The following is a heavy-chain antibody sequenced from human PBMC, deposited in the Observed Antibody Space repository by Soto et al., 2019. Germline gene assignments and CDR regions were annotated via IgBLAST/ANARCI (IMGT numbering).Heavy chain of an antibody. J-gene: IGHJ6*02. V-gene: IGHV1-3*01. D-gene: IGHD2-21*02. CDR2: INAGNGNT. Sequence: ASVKVSCKASGYTFTSYAMHWVRQAPGQRLEWMGWINAGNGNTKYSQKFQGRVTITRDTSASTAYMELSSLRSEDTAVYYCARGDLRDYYYYYGMDVWGQGTTVTVSS. CDR1: GYTFTSYA. CDR3: ARGDLRDYYYYYGMDV.